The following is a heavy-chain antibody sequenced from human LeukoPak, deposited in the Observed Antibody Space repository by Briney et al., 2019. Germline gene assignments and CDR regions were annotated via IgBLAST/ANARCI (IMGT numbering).Heavy chain of an antibody. CDR1: GLPFSSYW. D-gene: IGHD3-16*01. CDR2: INQDGNEK. V-gene: IGHV3-7*01. CDR3: AGDVGIGLGELFNYYYYMDV. Sequence: SGGSLRLSCAVSGLPFSSYWMSWVRQAAGKGLEWVANINQDGNEKYYVDSVKGRFTISRDNARNSLYLQMNSLRAEDTAVYDCAGDVGIGLGELFNYYYYMDVWGKGTTVTVS. J-gene: IGHJ6*03.